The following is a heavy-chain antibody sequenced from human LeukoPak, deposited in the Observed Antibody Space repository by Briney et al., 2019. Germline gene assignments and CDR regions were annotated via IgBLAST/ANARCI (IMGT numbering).Heavy chain of an antibody. CDR2: IYYSGGT. CDR1: GGSISSSSFY. J-gene: IGHJ4*02. Sequence: SETLSLTCTVSGGSISSSSFYWGWIRQPPGKGLEWIGNIYYSGGTYYNPSLKSRVTISVDTSKNQFSLKLSSVTAADTAVYYCAREVDTAMVLFDYWGQGTLVTVSS. CDR3: AREVDTAMVLFDY. D-gene: IGHD5-18*01. V-gene: IGHV4-39*07.